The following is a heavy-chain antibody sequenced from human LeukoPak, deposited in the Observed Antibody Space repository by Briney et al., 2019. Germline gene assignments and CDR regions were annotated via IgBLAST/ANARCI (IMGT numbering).Heavy chain of an antibody. V-gene: IGHV4-38-2*02. Sequence: PSETLSLTCTVSGYSISSGYYWGWIRQPPGKGLEWIGSIYHSGSTYYNPSLKSRVTISVDTSKNQFSLKLSSVTAADTAVHYCARHVGFRVSGCVGGTWFDPWGQGTLVTVS. D-gene: IGHD5-12*01. CDR2: IYHSGST. CDR3: ARHVGFRVSGCVGGTWFDP. CDR1: GYSISSGYY. J-gene: IGHJ5*02.